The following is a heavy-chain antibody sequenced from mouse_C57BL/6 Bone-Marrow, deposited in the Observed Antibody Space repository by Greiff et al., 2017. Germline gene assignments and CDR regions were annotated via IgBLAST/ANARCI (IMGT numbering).Heavy chain of an antibody. Sequence: EVKLQQSGPVLVKPGASVKMSCKASGYTFTDYYMNWVKQSHGKSLEWIGVINPYNGGTSYNQKFNGKATLTVDKSSSTAYMELNSLTSEDSAVYYCARSVITTVVAPFAYWGQGTLVTVSA. V-gene: IGHV1-19*01. J-gene: IGHJ3*01. CDR2: INPYNGGT. D-gene: IGHD1-1*01. CDR1: GYTFTDYY. CDR3: ARSVITTVVAPFAY.